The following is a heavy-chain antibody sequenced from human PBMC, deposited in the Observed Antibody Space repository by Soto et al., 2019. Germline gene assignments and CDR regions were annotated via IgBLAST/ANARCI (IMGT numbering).Heavy chain of an antibody. D-gene: IGHD3-22*01. CDR3: ARRLDYYDSSGPYYFDY. Sequence: PGESLKISCKGSGYSFTSYWIGWVRQMHGKGLEWMGIIYPGDSDTRYSPSFQGQVTISADKSISTAYLQWSSLKASDTAMYYCARRLDYYDSSGPYYFDYWGQGTLVTVSS. J-gene: IGHJ4*02. V-gene: IGHV5-51*01. CDR2: IYPGDSDT. CDR1: GYSFTSYW.